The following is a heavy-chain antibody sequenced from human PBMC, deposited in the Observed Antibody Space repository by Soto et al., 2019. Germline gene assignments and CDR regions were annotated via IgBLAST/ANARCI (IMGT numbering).Heavy chain of an antibody. D-gene: IGHD2-15*01. CDR2: INHSGST. CDR1: GGSFSGYY. V-gene: IGHV4-34*01. Sequence: SETLSLTCTVYGGSFSGYYWSWIRQPPGKGLEWIGEINHSGSTNYNPSLKSRVTISVDTSKNQFSLKLSSVTAADTAVYYCARVADIVVVVAATQDAFDIWGQGTMVTVSS. CDR3: ARVADIVVVVAATQDAFDI. J-gene: IGHJ3*02.